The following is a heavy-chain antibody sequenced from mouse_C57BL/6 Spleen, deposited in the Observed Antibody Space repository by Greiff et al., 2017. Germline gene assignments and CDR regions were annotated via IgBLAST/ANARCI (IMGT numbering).Heavy chain of an antibody. D-gene: IGHD1-1*01. CDR2: IRNKANNHAT. J-gene: IGHJ4*01. CDR3: TRSNYGRRYYAMDY. V-gene: IGHV6-6*01. Sequence: EVKVEESGGGLVQPGGSMKLSCAASGFTFSDACMDWVRQSPAKGLEWVAEIRNKANNHATYYAESVKGRFTISRDDSKSSVYLQMNSLRAEDTGIYYCTRSNYGRRYYAMDYWGQGTSVTVSS. CDR1: GFTFSDAC.